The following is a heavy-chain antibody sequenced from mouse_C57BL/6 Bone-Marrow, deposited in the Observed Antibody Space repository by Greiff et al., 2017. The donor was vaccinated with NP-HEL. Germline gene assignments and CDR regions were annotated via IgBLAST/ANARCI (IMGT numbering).Heavy chain of an antibody. CDR1: GFTFSNYW. V-gene: IGHV6-3*01. D-gene: IGHD1-1*01. CDR3: TAYYGPYYYAMDY. Sequence: EVQRVESGGGLVQPGGSMKLSCVASGFTFSNYWMNWVRQSPEKGLEWVAQIRLKSDNYATLYAESVKGRFTISRDDSKSSVYLQMNNLRAEDTGIYYCTAYYGPYYYAMDYWGQGTSVTVSS. CDR2: IRLKSDNYAT. J-gene: IGHJ4*01.